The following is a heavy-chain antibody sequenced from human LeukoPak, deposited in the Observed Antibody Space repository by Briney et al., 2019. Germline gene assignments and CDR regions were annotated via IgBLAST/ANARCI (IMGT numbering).Heavy chain of an antibody. CDR3: AKGSSCYFFDH. J-gene: IGHJ4*02. D-gene: IGHD3-22*01. CDR1: GFNLGSYG. CDR2: ISNKVGGT. V-gene: IGHV3-23*01. Sequence: GGSLRLSCAASGFNLGSYGMSWVRQAPGKGLEWVSSISNKVGGTFSADSVSGWFTISRDNSKNTLFRQMDSLRAEDTALYFCAKGSSCYFFDHWGQGTLVTVSS.